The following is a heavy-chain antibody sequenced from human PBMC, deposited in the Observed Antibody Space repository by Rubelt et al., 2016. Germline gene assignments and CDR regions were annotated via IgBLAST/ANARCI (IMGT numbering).Heavy chain of an antibody. CDR2: IHSSGST. CDR3: ARFRRGDDYNPHDY. CDR1: GGSVSGYF. V-gene: IGHV4-34*11. Sequence: QVQLQQWGAGLLKPSETLSLTCAVYGGSVSGYFWTWIRQAPGKGLEWIAYIHSSGSTNASPSLKSRVTISMDPSKNQFSLTLNSGTAVDTAVYYCARFRRGDDYNPHDYWGQGALVTVSS. D-gene: IGHD5-24*01. J-gene: IGHJ4*02.